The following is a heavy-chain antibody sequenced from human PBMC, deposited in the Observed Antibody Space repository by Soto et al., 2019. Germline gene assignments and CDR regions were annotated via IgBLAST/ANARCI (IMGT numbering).Heavy chain of an antibody. D-gene: IGHD3-10*01. Sequence: EVQLVESGGGLAQPGTSLRLSCAASGFNFDEYAMHWVRLRPGKGLEWVSGISWYSGNTGNADSVKGRVTISRDNAKKSLFLEMSSLRAEDTALSFCSKAAGRNYYGSLGYMDVWGKGTTVTVSS. V-gene: IGHV3-9*01. CDR3: SKAAGRNYYGSLGYMDV. CDR2: ISWYSGNT. J-gene: IGHJ6*03. CDR1: GFNFDEYA.